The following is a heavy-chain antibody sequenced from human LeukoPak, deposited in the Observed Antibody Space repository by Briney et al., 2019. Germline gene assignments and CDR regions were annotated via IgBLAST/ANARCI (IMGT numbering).Heavy chain of an antibody. D-gene: IGHD6-19*01. CDR1: GYTFTNYA. CDR2: INTGTGNT. Sequence: ASVKVSCRSSGYTFTNYALHWVRQAPGQSLEWMGWINTGTGNTKSSQNLQDRVTFTMDTSATTVYMELSSLRSEDTAVYYCTRLYSSGWRYDAFQIWGQGTMVTVSS. V-gene: IGHV1-3*04. J-gene: IGHJ3*02. CDR3: TRLYSSGWRYDAFQI.